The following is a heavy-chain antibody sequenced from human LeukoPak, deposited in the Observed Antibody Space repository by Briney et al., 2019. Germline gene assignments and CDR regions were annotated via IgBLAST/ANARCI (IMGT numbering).Heavy chain of an antibody. J-gene: IGHJ6*03. CDR1: GVSFSGYY. D-gene: IGHD3-22*01. CDR2: INHSGST. Sequence: SETLSLTCAVYGVSFSGYYWSWIRQPPGKGLEWIGEINHSGSTNYNPSLKSRVTISVDTSKNQFSLKLSSVTAADTAVYYCARRYYDSSGYYFYYYYYMDVWGKGTTVTVSS. CDR3: ARRYYDSSGYYFYYYYYMDV. V-gene: IGHV4-34*01.